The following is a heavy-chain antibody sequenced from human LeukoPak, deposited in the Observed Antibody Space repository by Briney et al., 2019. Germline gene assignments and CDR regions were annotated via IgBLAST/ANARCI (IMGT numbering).Heavy chain of an antibody. CDR3: ARYEWELNFALDY. V-gene: IGHV1-69*13. CDR1: GGTFSSYA. CDR2: IIPIFGTA. J-gene: IGHJ4*02. Sequence: SVKVSCKASGGTFSSYAISWVRQAPGQGLEWMGGIIPIFGTANYAQKFQGRVTITADESMSTAYMELSSLRSEDTAVYYCARYEWELNFALDYWGQGTLVTVSS. D-gene: IGHD1-26*01.